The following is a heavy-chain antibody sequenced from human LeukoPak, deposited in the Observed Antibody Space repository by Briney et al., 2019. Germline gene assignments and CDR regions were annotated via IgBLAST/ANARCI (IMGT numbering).Heavy chain of an antibody. D-gene: IGHD1-26*01. CDR3: ARVGANY. J-gene: IGHJ4*02. Sequence: SETLSLTCAVYGGSFSGYYWSWIRQPPGKGLEWIGEINHSGSTNYNPSLKSRVTISVDTSRNQFSLKLSSVTAADTAVYYCARVGANYWGQGTLVTVSS. CDR1: GGSFSGYY. CDR2: INHSGST. V-gene: IGHV4-34*01.